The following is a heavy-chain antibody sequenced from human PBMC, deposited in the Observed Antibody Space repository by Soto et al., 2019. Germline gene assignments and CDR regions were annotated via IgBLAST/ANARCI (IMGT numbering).Heavy chain of an antibody. Sequence: VKVSCKASGGTFSNYAISWVRQAPGQGLEWMGGIIPIFGTANYAQKFQGRVTITADESTSTAYMELSSLRSEDTAVYYCARGRGNYDFWSGYYPANSYFYYYGMDVWGQGTTVTVSS. CDR2: IIPIFGTA. CDR3: ARGRGNYDFWSGYYPANSYFYYYGMDV. CDR1: GGTFSNYA. J-gene: IGHJ6*02. V-gene: IGHV1-69*01. D-gene: IGHD3-3*01.